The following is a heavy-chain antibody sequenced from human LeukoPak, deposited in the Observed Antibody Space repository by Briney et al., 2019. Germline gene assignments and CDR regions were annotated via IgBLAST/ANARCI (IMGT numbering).Heavy chain of an antibody. CDR3: AGDYYDSSGYFGY. CDR1: GFTFDDYA. CDR2: ISGDGGST. V-gene: IGHV3-43*02. J-gene: IGHJ4*02. Sequence: GGSLRLSCAASGFTFDDYAMHWVRQAPGKGLEWVSLISGDGGSTYYADSVKGRFTISRDNSKNSLYLQMNSLRAEDTAVYYCAGDYYDSSGYFGYWGQGTLVTVSS. D-gene: IGHD3-22*01.